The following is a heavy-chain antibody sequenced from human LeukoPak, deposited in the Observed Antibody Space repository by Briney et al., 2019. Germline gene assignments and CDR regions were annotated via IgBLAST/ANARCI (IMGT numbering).Heavy chain of an antibody. CDR1: GFTFGTYS. V-gene: IGHV3-23*01. CDR3: AKVNYYHPYF. CDR2: IVVTTGTS. D-gene: IGHD3-22*01. J-gene: IGHJ4*02. Sequence: GGSLRLSCAASGFTFGTYSMSLVRQAPGKGLGWVSRIVVTTGTSYYADSVKGRFTISRDNFQNTLFLQLNNLRVDDTAVYYCAKVNYYHPYFWGQGTLVTVSS.